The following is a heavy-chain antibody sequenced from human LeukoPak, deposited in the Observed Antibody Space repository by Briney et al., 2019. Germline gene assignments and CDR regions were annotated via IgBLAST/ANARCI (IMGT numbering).Heavy chain of an antibody. CDR2: INTNTGNP. CDR1: AYTFTDYY. D-gene: IGHD4-23*01. Sequence: ASVKVSCKASAYTFTDYYIHWVRQAPGQGLEWMGWINTNTGNPTYAQGFTGRFVFSLDTSVSTAYLQISSLKAEDTAVYYCARTYTHDYGGGYFDYWGQGTLVTVSS. J-gene: IGHJ4*02. V-gene: IGHV7-4-1*02. CDR3: ARTYTHDYGGGYFDY.